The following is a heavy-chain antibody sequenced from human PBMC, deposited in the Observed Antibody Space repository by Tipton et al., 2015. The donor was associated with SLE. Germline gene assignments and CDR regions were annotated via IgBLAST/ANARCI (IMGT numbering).Heavy chain of an antibody. D-gene: IGHD2-2*01. CDR2: IRYDGSHK. Sequence: SLRLSCAASGFTFNKYDMHWVRQALGKGLEWVASIRYDGSHKYYADSVKGRFTISRDNSKNTLYLQMNSLRAEDTAVYYCAKAHVPVIGRDYYYAMDVWGQGTTVTVSS. V-gene: IGHV3-30*02. J-gene: IGHJ6*02. CDR3: AKAHVPVIGRDYYYAMDV. CDR1: GFTFNKYD.